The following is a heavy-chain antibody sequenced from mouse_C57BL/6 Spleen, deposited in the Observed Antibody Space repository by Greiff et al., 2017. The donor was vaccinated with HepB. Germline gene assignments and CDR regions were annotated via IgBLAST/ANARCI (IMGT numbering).Heavy chain of an antibody. CDR2: IYPRSGNT. V-gene: IGHV1-81*01. CDR3: ARSERTYGYVWYFDV. J-gene: IGHJ1*03. CDR1: GYTFTSYG. D-gene: IGHD2-2*01. Sequence: VQLQQSGAELARPGASVKLSCKASGYTFTSYGISWVKQRTGQGLEWIGEIYPRSGNTYYNEKFKGKATLTADKSSSTAYMELRSLTSEDSAVYFCARSERTYGYVWYFDVWGTGTTVTVSS.